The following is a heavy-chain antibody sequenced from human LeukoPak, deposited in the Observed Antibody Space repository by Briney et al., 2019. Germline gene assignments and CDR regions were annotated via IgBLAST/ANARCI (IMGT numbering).Heavy chain of an antibody. Sequence: ASVKVSCKASGYTFTSYDINWVRQATGQGLEWMGWMNPNSGNTGYAQKFQGRVTMTRNTSISTAYMELSRLRSEDTAVYYCARARPFCYYYYMDVWGKGTTVTVS. J-gene: IGHJ6*03. CDR1: GYTFTSYD. CDR3: ARARPFCYYYYMDV. V-gene: IGHV1-8*01. CDR2: MNPNSGNT. D-gene: IGHD6-6*01.